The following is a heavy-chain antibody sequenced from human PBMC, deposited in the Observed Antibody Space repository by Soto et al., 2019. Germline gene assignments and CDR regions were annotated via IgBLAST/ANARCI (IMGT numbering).Heavy chain of an antibody. J-gene: IGHJ6*02. CDR3: ARDLGMVRGVIITEREGMDV. CDR1: GFTFSDYY. CDR2: ISSSSSYT. V-gene: IGHV3-11*06. Sequence: GGSLRLSCAASGFTFSDYYMSWIRQAPGKGLEWVSYISSSSSYTNYADSVKGRFTISRDNAKNSLYLQMNSLRAEDTAVYYCARDLGMVRGVIITEREGMDVWGQGTTVTVSS. D-gene: IGHD3-10*01.